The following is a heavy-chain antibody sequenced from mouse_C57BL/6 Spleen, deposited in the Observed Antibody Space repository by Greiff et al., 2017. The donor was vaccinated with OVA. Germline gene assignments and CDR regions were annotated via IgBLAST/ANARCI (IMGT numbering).Heavy chain of an antibody. CDR3: ARPITTVVENYAMDY. CDR1: GYAFSSYW. CDR2: IYPGDGDT. D-gene: IGHD1-1*01. V-gene: IGHV1-80*01. Sequence: VQLQQSGAELVKPGASVKISCKASGYAFSSYWMNWVKQRPGKGLEWIGQIYPGDGDTNYNGKFKGKATLTADKSSSTAYMQLSSLTSEDSAVYFCARPITTVVENYAMDYWGQGNSDTVSS. J-gene: IGHJ4*01.